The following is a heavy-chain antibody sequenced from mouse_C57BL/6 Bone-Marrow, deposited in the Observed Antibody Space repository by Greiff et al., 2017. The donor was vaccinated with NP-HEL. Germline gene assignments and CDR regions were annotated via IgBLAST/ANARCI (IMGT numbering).Heavy chain of an antibody. Sequence: QVQLQQPGAELVKPGASVQMSCKASGYTFTSYWITWVKQRPGQGLEWIGDIYPGSGSTNYNEKFKSKATLTVDTSSSTAYMQLSSLTSEDSAVYYCAKAPRWFYYAMDYWGQGTSVTVSS. D-gene: IGHD2-3*01. V-gene: IGHV1-55*01. CDR1: GYTFTSYW. J-gene: IGHJ4*01. CDR3: AKAPRWFYYAMDY. CDR2: IYPGSGST.